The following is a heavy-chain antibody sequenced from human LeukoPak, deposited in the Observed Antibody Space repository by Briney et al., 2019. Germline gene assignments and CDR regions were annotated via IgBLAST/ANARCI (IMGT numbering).Heavy chain of an antibody. CDR1: GFTFSSYA. D-gene: IGHD3-3*01. CDR3: AGGVRTGYDFWSGYYYFDY. CDR2: ISGSGGST. V-gene: IGHV3-23*01. J-gene: IGHJ4*02. Sequence: GGSLRLSCAASGFTFSSYAMSWVRQAPGKGLEWVSAISGSGGSTYYADSVKGRFTISRDNSKNTLYLQMNSLRAEDTAVYYCAGGVRTGYDFWSGYYYFDYWGQGTLVTVSS.